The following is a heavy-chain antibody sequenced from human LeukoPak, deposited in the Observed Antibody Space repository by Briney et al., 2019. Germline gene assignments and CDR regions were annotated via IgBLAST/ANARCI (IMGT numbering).Heavy chain of an antibody. D-gene: IGHD2-8*01. J-gene: IGHJ6*02. CDR1: GFTFSSYA. Sequence: GGSLRLSCAASGFTFSSYAMSWVRQAPGKGLEWVSSISGSGGITYYADSVKGRFTVSRDNSKNTLYLQMNSLRAEDTAVYYCAKSMVYASQNYYGMDVWGQGTTVTVS. CDR2: ISGSGGIT. CDR3: AKSMVYASQNYYGMDV. V-gene: IGHV3-23*01.